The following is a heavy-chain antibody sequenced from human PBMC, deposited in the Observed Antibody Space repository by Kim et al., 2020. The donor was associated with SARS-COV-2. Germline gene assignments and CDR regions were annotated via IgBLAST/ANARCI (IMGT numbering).Heavy chain of an antibody. D-gene: IGHD3-10*01. CDR1: GFVFMNYA. V-gene: IGHV3-23*01. CDR2: ISGSGGSS. Sequence: GGSLRLSCAASGFVFMNYAMTWVRQAPGKGLEWVSGISGSGGSSYYADSVKGRFTISRDNSKDTVYLQMNSLRADDTAVYYCVKRVGEYYYYYGLDVWGQGTTVTVSS. J-gene: IGHJ6*02. CDR3: VKRVGEYYYYYGLDV.